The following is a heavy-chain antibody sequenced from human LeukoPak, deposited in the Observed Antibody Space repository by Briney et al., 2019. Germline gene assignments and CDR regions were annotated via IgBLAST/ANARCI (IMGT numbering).Heavy chain of an antibody. V-gene: IGHV4-38-2*02. CDR1: GYSISSGYY. J-gene: IGHJ4*02. CDR3: ARDLWVRGVIISDY. D-gene: IGHD3-10*01. CDR2: IYHSGST. Sequence: PSETLSLTCTVSGYSISSGYYWGWIRQPPGKGLEWIGSIYHSGSTYYNPSLKSRVTISVDTSKNQFSLKLSSVTAADTAVYYCARDLWVRGVIISDYWGQGTLVTVSS.